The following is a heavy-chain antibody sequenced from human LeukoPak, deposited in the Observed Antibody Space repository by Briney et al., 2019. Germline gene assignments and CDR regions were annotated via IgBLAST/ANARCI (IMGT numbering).Heavy chain of an antibody. CDR1: GFTFSSYW. Sequence: GGSLRLSCAASGFTFSSYWMCWVRQAPGKGLEWVANKKQDGGEKYYVDSVKGRFTISRDNAKNSPYLKMNSLRAEDTAVYYCARGMIMFGGVIAFIDYWGQGTLVTVSS. CDR2: KKQDGGEK. D-gene: IGHD3-16*02. V-gene: IGHV3-7*01. CDR3: ARGMIMFGGVIAFIDY. J-gene: IGHJ4*02.